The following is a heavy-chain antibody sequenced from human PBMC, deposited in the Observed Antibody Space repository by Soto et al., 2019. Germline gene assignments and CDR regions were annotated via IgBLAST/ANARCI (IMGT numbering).Heavy chain of an antibody. D-gene: IGHD2-15*01. Sequence: ASVKVSCKASGYTFTGYYMHWVRQAPGQGLEWMGWINPNSGGTNYAQKFQGWVTMTRDTSISTAYMELSRLRSDDTAVYYCARDFGYCSGGSCYSFDPWGQGTLVTVSS. CDR3: ARDFGYCSGGSCYSFDP. J-gene: IGHJ5*02. CDR1: GYTFTGYY. CDR2: INPNSGGT. V-gene: IGHV1-2*04.